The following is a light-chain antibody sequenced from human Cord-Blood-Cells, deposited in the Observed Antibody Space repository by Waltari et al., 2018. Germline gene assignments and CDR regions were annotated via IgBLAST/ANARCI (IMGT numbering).Light chain of an antibody. CDR3: QQYYSTPWT. CDR1: QSVLYSSNNKNY. J-gene: IGKJ1*01. CDR2: GSS. V-gene: IGKV4-1*01. Sequence: DIVMTQSPDSLAVSLGERATINCKSSQSVLYSSNNKNYLAWYQQKPGQPPKLLSYGSSTPESGVPERFSGSGSGTDFTLTSSSLQAEDVAVYYCQQYYSTPWTFGQGTKVEIK.